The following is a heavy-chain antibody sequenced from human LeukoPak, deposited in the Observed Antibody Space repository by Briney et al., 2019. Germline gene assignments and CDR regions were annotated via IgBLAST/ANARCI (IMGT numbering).Heavy chain of an antibody. CDR1: GGSISSGGYS. Sequence: SQTLSLTCAVSGGSISSGGYSWSWLRQPPGKGLEWIGYIYHSGSTYYNPSLKSRVTISVDRSKNQFSLKLSSVTAADTAVYYCARGTYGDYDDWFDPWGQGTLVTVSS. D-gene: IGHD4-17*01. CDR3: ARGTYGDYDDWFDP. V-gene: IGHV4-30-2*01. J-gene: IGHJ5*02. CDR2: IYHSGST.